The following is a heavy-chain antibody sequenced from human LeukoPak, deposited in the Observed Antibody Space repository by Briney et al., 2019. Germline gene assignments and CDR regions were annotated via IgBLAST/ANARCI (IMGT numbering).Heavy chain of an antibody. J-gene: IGHJ3*02. D-gene: IGHD2-2*01. CDR2: ISYDGSNK. CDR3: ARDRVRYQLLDAFDI. V-gene: IGHV3-30*14. CDR1: GFIFSIHT. Sequence: SGGSLRLSCAASGFIFSIHTMHWVRQAPGKGLEWVAVISYDGSNKYYADSVKGRFTISRDMSKNTLYLQMNDLTAKDTAVYYCARDRVRYQLLDAFDIWGQGTMVTVSS.